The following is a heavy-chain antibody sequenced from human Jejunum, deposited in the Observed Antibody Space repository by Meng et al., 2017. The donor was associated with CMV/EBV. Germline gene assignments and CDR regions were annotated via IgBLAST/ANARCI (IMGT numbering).Heavy chain of an antibody. D-gene: IGHD3-10*01. V-gene: IGHV4-31*02. Sequence: GGSITTDGYYWSWIRHRPGKGLEWIGYIYYSGSTYYNPSLESRVSISVDTSKNQFSLRVSSLTVADTAVYYCARGKDYYASGTFFDLWGQGTLVTVSS. J-gene: IGHJ4*02. CDR1: GGSITTDGYY. CDR2: IYYSGST. CDR3: ARGKDYYASGTFFDL.